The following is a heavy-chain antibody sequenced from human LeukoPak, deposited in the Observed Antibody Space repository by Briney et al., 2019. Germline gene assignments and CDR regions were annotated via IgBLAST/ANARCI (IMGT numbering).Heavy chain of an antibody. D-gene: IGHD3-22*01. CDR3: TRSGYRHPYHFDS. CDR2: LYTGGGT. Sequence: GGSLRLSCVASGFMFSSHNMNWVRQAPGKGLEWVSVLYTGGGTDHADSVKGRFTISRDNSKNTLSLQMNSLRVEDTAIYYCTRSGYRHPYHFDSWGQGTLVIVSS. CDR1: GFMFSSHN. V-gene: IGHV3-53*01. J-gene: IGHJ4*02.